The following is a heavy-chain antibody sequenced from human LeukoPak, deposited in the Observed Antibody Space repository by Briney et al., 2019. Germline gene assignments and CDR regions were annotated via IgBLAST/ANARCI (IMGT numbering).Heavy chain of an antibody. CDR3: ARDGNCSGGSCYLDWFDP. J-gene: IGHJ5*02. CDR2: IYTSGST. V-gene: IGHV4-4*07. CDR1: GGSISSYY. D-gene: IGHD2-15*01. Sequence: SEILFLTCTVSGGSISSYYWSWIRQPAGKGLEWIGRIYTSGSTNYNPSLKSRVTMSVDTSKNQFSLKLSSVTAADTAVYYCARDGNCSGGSCYLDWFDPWGQGTLVTVSS.